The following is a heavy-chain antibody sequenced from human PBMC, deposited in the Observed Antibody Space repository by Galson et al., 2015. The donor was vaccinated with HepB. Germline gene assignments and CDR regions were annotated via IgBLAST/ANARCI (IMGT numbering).Heavy chain of an antibody. V-gene: IGHV3-21*01. CDR3: TRDLGVATQFLTLDY. CDR1: GFTFRTYS. CDR2: ISSNSGDK. J-gene: IGHJ4*02. D-gene: IGHD5-12*01. Sequence: SLRLSCAASGFTFRTYSMNWVRQTPGKGLEWVSSISSNSGDKYYADLVKGRFTISRDNAKNSLYLQMGSLRAEDTAVYYCTRDLGVATQFLTLDYWGQGTLVTVSS.